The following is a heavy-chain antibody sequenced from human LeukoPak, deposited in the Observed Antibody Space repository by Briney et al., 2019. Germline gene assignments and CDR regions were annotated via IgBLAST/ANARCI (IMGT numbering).Heavy chain of an antibody. CDR3: ARLTGRAFDI. Sequence: PGGSLRLSCAASGFTFSSYAMSWVRQAPGKGLEWVSAISGSGGSTYYADSVKGRFTISRDNAKNSLYLQMNSLRAEDTAVYYCARLTGRAFDIWGQGTMVTVSS. J-gene: IGHJ3*02. V-gene: IGHV3-23*01. CDR1: GFTFSSYA. CDR2: ISGSGGST.